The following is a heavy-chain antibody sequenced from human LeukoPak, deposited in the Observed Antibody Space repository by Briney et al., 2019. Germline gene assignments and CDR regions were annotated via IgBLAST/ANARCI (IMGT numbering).Heavy chain of an antibody. D-gene: IGHD6-19*01. CDR2: ISVYNGNI. J-gene: IGHJ4*02. CDR1: GYTFTSYG. V-gene: IGHV1-18*01. CDR3: ARDAPSVAVAGGPDY. Sequence: GASVKVSCKASGYTFTSYGISWVRQAPGQGLEWMGWISVYNGNIHYAQKLQGRVTMTTDTFTSTAYMGLRSLTSDDTAIYYCARDAPSVAVAGGPDYWGQGTLVSVSS.